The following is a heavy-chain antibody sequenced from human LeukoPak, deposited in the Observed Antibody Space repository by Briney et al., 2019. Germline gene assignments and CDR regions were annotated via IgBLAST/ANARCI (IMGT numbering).Heavy chain of an antibody. CDR3: ARDGADRGFDY. J-gene: IGHJ4*02. CDR2: INPSGGST. CDR1: GYTFTSYY. D-gene: IGHD3-22*01. Sequence: GASVKVSCKASGYTFTSYYMHWVRQAPGQGLEWMGIINPSGGSTSYAQKFQGRVTMTRDTSTSTVYMELSSLRAEDTAVYYCARDGADRGFDYWGQGTLVTVSS. V-gene: IGHV1-46*01.